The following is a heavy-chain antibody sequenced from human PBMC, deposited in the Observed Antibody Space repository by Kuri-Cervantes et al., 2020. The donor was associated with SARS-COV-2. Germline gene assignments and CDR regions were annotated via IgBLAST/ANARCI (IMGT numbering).Heavy chain of an antibody. CDR1: GFTFSSYA. V-gene: IGHV3-23*01. Sequence: GGSLRLSCAASGFTFSSYAMSWVRQAPGKGLEWVSAISGSGGSTYYADSVKGRFTISRDNSKNTLYLQMNSLRAEDTAVYYCARVGGYYDSSGYWIFDYWGQGTLVTVSS. J-gene: IGHJ4*02. CDR3: ARVGGYYDSSGYWIFDY. CDR2: ISGSGGST. D-gene: IGHD3-22*01.